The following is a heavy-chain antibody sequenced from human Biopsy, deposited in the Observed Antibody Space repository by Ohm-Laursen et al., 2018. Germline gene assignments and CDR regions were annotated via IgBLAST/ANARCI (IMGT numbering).Heavy chain of an antibody. Sequence: SLRLSCAASGFTFSNYWMSWVRQAPGKGLEWLSYISGSGVTKMYADSVKGRFTVSRDNAKNSLYLEMNNLTVEDTAVYYCATDGAGSYNENWGQGTLVSVSS. V-gene: IGHV3-11*01. CDR3: ATDGAGSYNEN. CDR1: GFTFSNYW. D-gene: IGHD3-10*01. J-gene: IGHJ4*02. CDR2: ISGSGVTK.